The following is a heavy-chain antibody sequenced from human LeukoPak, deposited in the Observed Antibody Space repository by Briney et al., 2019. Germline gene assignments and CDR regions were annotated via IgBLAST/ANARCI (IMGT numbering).Heavy chain of an antibody. CDR2: MNPSSGNT. Sequence: ASVKVSCKASGYTFTSYDINWVRQATGQGLEWMGWMNPSSGNTGYAQKFQGRVTMTRNTSISTAYMELSSLRSEDTAVYYCARGRRDSSGYYYVFYLDYWGQGTLVTASS. D-gene: IGHD3-22*01. J-gene: IGHJ4*02. V-gene: IGHV1-8*01. CDR3: ARGRRDSSGYYYVFYLDY. CDR1: GYTFTSYD.